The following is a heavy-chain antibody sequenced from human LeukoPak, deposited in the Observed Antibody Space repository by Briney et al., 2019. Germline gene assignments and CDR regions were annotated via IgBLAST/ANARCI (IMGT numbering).Heavy chain of an antibody. CDR3: ARSSIIAAAGPYYFDY. D-gene: IGHD6-13*01. J-gene: IGHJ4*02. V-gene: IGHV3-7*03. CDR2: IKQDGSEK. Sequence: PGGSLRLPCAASGFTFSSYWMSWVRQAPGKVLEWVANIKQDGSEKYYVDSVKGRFTISRDNAKNSLYLQMNSLRAEDTAVYYCARSSIIAAAGPYYFDYWGQGTLVTVSS. CDR1: GFTFSSYW.